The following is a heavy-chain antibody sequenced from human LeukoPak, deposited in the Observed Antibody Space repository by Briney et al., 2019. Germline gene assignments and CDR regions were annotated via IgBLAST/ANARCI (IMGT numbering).Heavy chain of an antibody. CDR1: GFTVSSNY. Sequence: GGSLRLSCAASGFTVSSNYMSWVRQAPGKRLEWVSVIYSGGSTYYADSVKGRFTISRDNSKDTLFLQMNSLRAEDTAVYFCAKTAYYYYSGVDVWGQGTTVTVSS. D-gene: IGHD1-1*01. CDR2: IYSGGST. J-gene: IGHJ6*02. V-gene: IGHV3-53*01. CDR3: AKTAYYYYSGVDV.